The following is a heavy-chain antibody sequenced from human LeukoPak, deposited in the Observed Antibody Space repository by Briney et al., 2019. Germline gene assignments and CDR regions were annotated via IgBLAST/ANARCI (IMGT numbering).Heavy chain of an antibody. J-gene: IGHJ4*02. CDR3: AKDTHFDWSYDY. CDR2: ISGSGGST. D-gene: IGHD3-9*01. CDR1: GFTFSSYA. Sequence: GGSLRLSCAASGFTFSSYAMSWVRQAPGKGLEWVSAISGSGGSTYYADSAKGRFTISRDNSKNTLYLQMNSLRAEDTAVYYCAKDTHFDWSYDYWGQGTLVTVSS. V-gene: IGHV3-23*01.